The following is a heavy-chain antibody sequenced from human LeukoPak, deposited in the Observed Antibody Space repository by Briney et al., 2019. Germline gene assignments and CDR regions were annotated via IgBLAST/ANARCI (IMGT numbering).Heavy chain of an antibody. CDR2: INHSGSN. CDR3: ARRGTRYNWFDP. CDR1: GGSFSGYY. V-gene: IGHV4-34*01. J-gene: IGHJ5*02. Sequence: SETLSLTCAVYGGSFSGYYWRWLRQPPGKGLEGVGEINHSGSNNYNPSLKSRVTISVDTSKNQFSPKLSAVTAADTAVYYCARRGTRYNWFDPWGQGTLVTVSS.